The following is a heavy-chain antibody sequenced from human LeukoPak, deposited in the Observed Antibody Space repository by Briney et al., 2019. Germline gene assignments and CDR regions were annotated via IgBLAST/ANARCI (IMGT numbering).Heavy chain of an antibody. Sequence: GESLKISCTGSGYSFTSYWIGWVRQMPGKGLEWMGIIYPGDSDTRYSPSFQGQVTISADKSISTAYLQWSSLKASDTAMYYCARHRGYGSGSQPFDPWGQGTLVTVSS. CDR3: ARHRGYGSGSQPFDP. CDR2: IYPGDSDT. V-gene: IGHV5-51*01. D-gene: IGHD3-10*01. CDR1: GYSFTSYW. J-gene: IGHJ5*02.